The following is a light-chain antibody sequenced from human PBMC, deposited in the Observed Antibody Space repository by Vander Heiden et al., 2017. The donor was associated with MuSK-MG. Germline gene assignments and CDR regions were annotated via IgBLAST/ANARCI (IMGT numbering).Light chain of an antibody. CDR1: QSVSSTY. Sequence: EIVLTQSPGTLSLSPGERATLSCRASQSVSSTYLAWYQQKPGQAPRLLIYGASSRATGIPDRFSGRGYGTDFTLTISRLEPEDFAVYYCQQYSSSPQLTFGGGTKVEI. CDR3: QQYSSSPQLT. CDR2: GAS. V-gene: IGKV3-20*01. J-gene: IGKJ4*01.